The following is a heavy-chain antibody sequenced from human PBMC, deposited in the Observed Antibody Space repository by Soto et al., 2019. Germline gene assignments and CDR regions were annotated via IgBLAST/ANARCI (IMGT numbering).Heavy chain of an antibody. D-gene: IGHD6-13*01. Sequence: SGGSLRLSCAASGFTVSSNYMSWVRQAPGKWLEWVSVIYSGGSTYYADSVKGRFTISRDNSKNTLYLQMNSLRAEDTAVYYCARDRLSGIAAAGTIRPYYYYGMDVWGQGXTVTVYS. J-gene: IGHJ6*02. CDR3: ARDRLSGIAAAGTIRPYYYYGMDV. CDR2: IYSGGST. V-gene: IGHV3-53*01. CDR1: GFTVSSNY.